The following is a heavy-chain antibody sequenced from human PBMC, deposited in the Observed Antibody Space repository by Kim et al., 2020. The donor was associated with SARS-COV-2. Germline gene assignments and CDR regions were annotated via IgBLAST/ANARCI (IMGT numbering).Heavy chain of an antibody. CDR2: IDPSDSYT. Sequence: GESLKISCKGSGYSFTSYWISWVRQMPVKGLECMGRIDPSDSYTNYSPSFQGHVTISADKSISTAYLQWSSLKASDTAMYYCARHSTVTTGYYYYGMDVWGQGTTVTVSS. CDR1: GYSFTSYW. D-gene: IGHD4-17*01. J-gene: IGHJ6*02. CDR3: ARHSTVTTGYYYYGMDV. V-gene: IGHV5-10-1*01.